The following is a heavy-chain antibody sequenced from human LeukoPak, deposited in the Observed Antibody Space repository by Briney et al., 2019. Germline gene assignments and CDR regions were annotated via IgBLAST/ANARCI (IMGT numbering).Heavy chain of an antibody. CDR2: IYHSGST. Sequence: TSETLSLTCAVSGYSISSGYYWGWIRQPPGKGLEWIGSIYHSGSTYYNPSLKSRVTISVDTSKNQFSLKPSSVTAADTAVYYCARDTEILWFGESSGAFDIWGQGTMVTVSS. CDR3: ARDTEILWFGESSGAFDI. V-gene: IGHV4-38-2*02. D-gene: IGHD3-10*01. CDR1: GYSISSGYY. J-gene: IGHJ3*02.